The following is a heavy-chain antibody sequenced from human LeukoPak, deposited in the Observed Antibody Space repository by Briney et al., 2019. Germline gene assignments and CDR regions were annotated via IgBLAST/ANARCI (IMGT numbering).Heavy chain of an antibody. V-gene: IGHV1-18*01. CDR3: ARAGTSGIYYWYFDL. D-gene: IGHD1-26*01. J-gene: IGHJ2*01. CDR2: ISAYNGNT. Sequence: ASVKVSCKASGYTFISYGISWVRQAPGQGLEWMGWISAYNGNTNYAQKFQGRVTMTTDTSTSTAYMELRSLRSDDTAVYYCARAGTSGIYYWYFDLWGRGTLVTVSS. CDR1: GYTFISYG.